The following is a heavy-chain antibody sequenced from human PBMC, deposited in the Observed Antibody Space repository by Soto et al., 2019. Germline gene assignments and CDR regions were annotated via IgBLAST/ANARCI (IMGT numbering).Heavy chain of an antibody. CDR3: AKDLTIFGVGEFAP. J-gene: IGHJ5*02. CDR1: GFTFSSYA. V-gene: IGHV3-30*18. D-gene: IGHD3-3*01. CDR2: ISHDGSNK. Sequence: QVQLVESGGGVVQPGRSLRLSCAVSGFTFSSYAIHWVRQAPGKGLEWVAVISHDGSNKYYADSVKGRFTISRDNSKNTVYLQMNSLRAEDTAVYYCAKDLTIFGVGEFAPWGQGTLVTVSS.